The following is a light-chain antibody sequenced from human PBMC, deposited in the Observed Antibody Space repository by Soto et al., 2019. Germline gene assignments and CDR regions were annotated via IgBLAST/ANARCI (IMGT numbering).Light chain of an antibody. CDR3: AAWDDSLSGRV. J-gene: IGLJ7*01. Sequence: QSVLTQPSSASGTPGQRVTISCSGSSSNVGSNYVCWYQQLPGTAPKLLIYRNNQRPSEVPDRFSGSKSGTSASLAISGLRSEDEADYYCAAWDDSLSGRVFGGGTQLTVL. V-gene: IGLV1-47*01. CDR2: RNN. CDR1: SSNVGSNY.